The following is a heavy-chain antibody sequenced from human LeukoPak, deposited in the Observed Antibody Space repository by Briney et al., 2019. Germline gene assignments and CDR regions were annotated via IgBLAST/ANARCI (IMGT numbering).Heavy chain of an antibody. V-gene: IGHV3-7*03. CDR2: IKQDGSQK. CDR3: AKDRIVVVSNAEYFQH. CDR1: GFTFSSYW. J-gene: IGHJ1*01. Sequence: GGSLRLSCAASGFTFSSYWVSWVRQAPGKGLEWVANIKQDGSQKYYVDSVRGRFTISRDNAKNSLYLQMNSLRVEDTAVYYCAKDRIVVVSNAEYFQHWGQGTLVTVSS. D-gene: IGHD3-22*01.